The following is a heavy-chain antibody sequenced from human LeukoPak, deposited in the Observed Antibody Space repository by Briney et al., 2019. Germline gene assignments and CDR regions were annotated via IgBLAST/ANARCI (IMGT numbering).Heavy chain of an antibody. CDR2: IKQDGSEK. V-gene: IGHV3-7*01. J-gene: IGHJ5*02. CDR1: GFTFISYW. CDR3: ARVARITMVRGASNWFDP. Sequence: GGSLRLSCAASGFTFISYWMSWVRQAPGKGLEWVANIKQDGSEKYYVDSVKGLFTISRDNAKNSLSLKMNTLRAEDTAVYYCARVARITMVRGASNWFDPWGQGTLVTVSS. D-gene: IGHD3-10*01.